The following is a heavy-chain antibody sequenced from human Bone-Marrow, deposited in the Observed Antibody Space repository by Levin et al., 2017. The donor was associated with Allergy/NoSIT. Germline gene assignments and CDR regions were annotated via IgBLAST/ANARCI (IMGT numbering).Heavy chain of an antibody. CDR1: GFTVSSTY. CDR2: INSGGIT. CDR3: ARASGWGNYYDY. D-gene: IGHD3-16*01. Sequence: GESLKISCAASGFTVSSTYMSWVRQAPGKGLECVSVINSGGITYYADSLKGRFTISRDNSKNTLYLQVNSLRAEDTAVYYCARASGWGNYYDYWGQGTLVTVSS. J-gene: IGHJ4*02. V-gene: IGHV3-53*01.